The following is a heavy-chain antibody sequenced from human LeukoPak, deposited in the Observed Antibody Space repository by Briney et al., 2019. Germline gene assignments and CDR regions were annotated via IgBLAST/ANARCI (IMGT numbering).Heavy chain of an antibody. CDR3: ARRPKVVVPAAIGSPRYYFDY. J-gene: IGHJ4*02. V-gene: IGHV4-34*01. D-gene: IGHD2-2*01. CDR1: GGSFSGYY. Sequence: SETLSLTCTVYGGSFSGYYWSWIRQPPGEGLEWIGEINHSGSTNYNPPLKSRVTISVDTSKNQFSLKLSSVTAADTAVYYCARRPKVVVPAAIGSPRYYFDYWGQGTLVTVSS. CDR2: INHSGST.